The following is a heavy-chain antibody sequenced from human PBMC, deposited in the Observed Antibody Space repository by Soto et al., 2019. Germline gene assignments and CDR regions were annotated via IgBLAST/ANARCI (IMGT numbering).Heavy chain of an antibody. Sequence: QVQLVESGGGVVQPGRSLRLSCAASGFTFSSYGLNWVRQAPGKGLEWLTVVSYDGSNKYYADSVKGRFTISRDNSKNTLYLQMNSLRVEDTAVYYCAREVRTMIGRGIFAWGQGILVTVSS. CDR1: GFTFSSYG. CDR3: AREVRTMIGRGIFA. D-gene: IGHD3-22*01. CDR2: VSYDGSNK. V-gene: IGHV3-30-3*01. J-gene: IGHJ5*02.